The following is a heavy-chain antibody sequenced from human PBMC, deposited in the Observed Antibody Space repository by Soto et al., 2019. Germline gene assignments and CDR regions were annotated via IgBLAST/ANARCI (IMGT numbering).Heavy chain of an antibody. CDR1: GGSVSSGSYY. Sequence: SETLSLTCTVSGGSVSSGSYYWSWIRQPPGKGLEWIGYIYYSGSTNYNPSLKSRVTISVDTSKNQFSLKLSSVTAADTAVYYCARDYYDFWSGYHYYYGMDVWGQGTTVTVS. CDR2: IYYSGST. J-gene: IGHJ6*02. CDR3: ARDYYDFWSGYHYYYGMDV. D-gene: IGHD3-3*01. V-gene: IGHV4-61*01.